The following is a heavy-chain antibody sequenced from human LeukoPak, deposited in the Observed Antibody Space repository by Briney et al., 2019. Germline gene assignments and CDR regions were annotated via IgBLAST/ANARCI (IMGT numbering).Heavy chain of an antibody. CDR2: IYYSGST. CDR1: GGSISSSSYY. D-gene: IGHD3-9*01. Sequence: PSETLSLTCTVSGGSISSSSYYWGWIRQPPGKGLEWIRSIYYSGSTYYNPSLKSRVTISVDTSKNQFSLKLSSVTAADTAVYYCARGAGYYDILTGYYTWFDPWGQGTLVTVSS. J-gene: IGHJ5*02. CDR3: ARGAGYYDILTGYYTWFDP. V-gene: IGHV4-39*01.